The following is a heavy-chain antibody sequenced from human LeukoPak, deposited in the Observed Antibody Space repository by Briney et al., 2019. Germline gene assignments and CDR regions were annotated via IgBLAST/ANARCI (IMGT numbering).Heavy chain of an antibody. CDR2: INHSGST. V-gene: IGHV4-34*01. CDR3: ARGRRDYDYVWGSYRRQNFDY. D-gene: IGHD3-16*02. CDR1: GGSFSGYY. Sequence: SETLSLTCAVYGGSFSGYYWSWIRQPPGKGLEWIGEINHSGSTNYNPSLKSRVTISVDTSKNQFSLKLSSVTAADTAVYYCARGRRDYDYVWGSYRRQNFDYWGQGTLVTVSS. J-gene: IGHJ4*02.